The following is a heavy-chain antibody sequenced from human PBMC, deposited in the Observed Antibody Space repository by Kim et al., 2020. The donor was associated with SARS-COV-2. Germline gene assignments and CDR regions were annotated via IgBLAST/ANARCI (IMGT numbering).Heavy chain of an antibody. D-gene: IGHD2-21*01. CDR2: IDPSDSYT. CDR3: ARHPPIEPDFDY. CDR1: GYSFTSYW. Sequence: GESLKISCKGSGYSFTSYWISWVRQMPGKGLEWMGRIDPSDSYTNYSPSFQGHVTISADKSISTAYLQWSSLKASDTAMYYCARHPPIEPDFDYWGQGTLVTVSS. V-gene: IGHV5-10-1*01. J-gene: IGHJ4*02.